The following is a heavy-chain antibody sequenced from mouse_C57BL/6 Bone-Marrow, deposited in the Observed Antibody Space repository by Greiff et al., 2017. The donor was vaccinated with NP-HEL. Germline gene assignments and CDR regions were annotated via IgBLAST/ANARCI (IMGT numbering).Heavy chain of an antibody. CDR2: IYPGDGDT. CDR3: ARESSSPYWYFDV. D-gene: IGHD1-1*01. Sequence: QVHVKQSGPELVKPGASVKISCKASGYAFSSSWMNWVKQRPGKGLEWIGRIYPGDGDTNYNGKFKGKATLTADKSSSTAYMQLSSLTSEDSAVYFCARESSSPYWYFDVWGTGTTVTVSS. CDR1: GYAFSSSW. J-gene: IGHJ1*03. V-gene: IGHV1-82*01.